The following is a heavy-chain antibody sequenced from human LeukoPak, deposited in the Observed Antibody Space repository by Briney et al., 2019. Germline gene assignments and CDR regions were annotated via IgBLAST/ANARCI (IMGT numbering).Heavy chain of an antibody. Sequence: GGSLRLSCAASGFTFSSYWMSWVRQAPGKGLEWVANIKQDGSEKYYVDSVKGRFTISRDNAKNSLYLQMNSLRAEDTAVYYCARSISSGWYLNEYYFDYWGQGTLVTVSS. V-gene: IGHV3-7*01. CDR2: IKQDGSEK. CDR1: GFTFSSYW. CDR3: ARSISSGWYLNEYYFDY. D-gene: IGHD6-19*01. J-gene: IGHJ4*02.